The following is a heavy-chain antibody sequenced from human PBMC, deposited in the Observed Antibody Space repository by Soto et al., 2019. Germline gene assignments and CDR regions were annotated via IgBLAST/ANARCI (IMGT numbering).Heavy chain of an antibody. CDR1: GYTFTNYA. Sequence: QVQLVQSGAEEKKPGASVKVSCKASGYTFTNYATHWVRHAPGQRLEWMGWINAGNVNTKYSQKFQGRVTITRDTSASTAYMELSSLRSEDTAVYYCARVSGYYLPDYWGQGTLVTVSS. D-gene: IGHD5-12*01. J-gene: IGHJ4*02. V-gene: IGHV1-3*05. CDR2: INAGNVNT. CDR3: ARVSGYYLPDY.